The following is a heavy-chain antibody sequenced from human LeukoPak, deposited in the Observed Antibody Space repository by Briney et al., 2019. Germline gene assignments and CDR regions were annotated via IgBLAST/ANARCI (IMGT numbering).Heavy chain of an antibody. D-gene: IGHD6-19*01. CDR2: IGGSGGWI. CDR1: GFSFSNYA. Sequence: GGSLRLSCAASGFSFSNYAMSWVRQAPGKGLEWVSVIGGSGGWIHYTDSVKGRFTISRDNSNSILYLQMNSLRAEDTAVYFCAKDPTGYSSKWGQGTPVTVSS. J-gene: IGHJ4*02. CDR3: AKDPTGYSSK. V-gene: IGHV3-23*01.